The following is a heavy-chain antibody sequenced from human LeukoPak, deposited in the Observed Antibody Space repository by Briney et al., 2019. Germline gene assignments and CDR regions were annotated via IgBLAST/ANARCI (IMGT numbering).Heavy chain of an antibody. V-gene: IGHV4-34*01. Sequence: SETLSLTCAVYGGSFSGYSWSWLRQPPGKGLEWIGEINHSGSTNCNPSLKSRVTISVGTSKNQFSLKLSSVTAADTAVYYCARVRYYYGSGPRYYFDYWGQGTLVTVSS. J-gene: IGHJ4*02. CDR3: ARVRYYYGSGPRYYFDY. D-gene: IGHD3-10*01. CDR2: INHSGST. CDR1: GGSFSGYS.